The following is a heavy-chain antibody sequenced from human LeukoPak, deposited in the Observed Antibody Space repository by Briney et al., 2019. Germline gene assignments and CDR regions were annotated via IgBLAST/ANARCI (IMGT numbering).Heavy chain of an antibody. CDR3: ARDRFYIPDV. CDR1: GFSCSSYW. D-gene: IGHD3-10*01. J-gene: IGHJ6*04. Sequence: GGSLRLFCAASGFSCSSYWMSWVRQAPGKRLEWVANIKQDGSEKYYVDSVKGRFTISRDNAKNTVHLQMDSLRPEDTAVYYCARDRFYIPDVWGKGTTVTVSS. CDR2: IKQDGSEK. V-gene: IGHV3-7*01.